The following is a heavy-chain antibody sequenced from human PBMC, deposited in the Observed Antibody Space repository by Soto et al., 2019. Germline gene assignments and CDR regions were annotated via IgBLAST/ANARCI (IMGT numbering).Heavy chain of an antibody. V-gene: IGHV1-46*01. Sequence: ASVKVSCKASGYTFTIYYMHWVRQAPGQGLEWMGIINPSGGSTSYAQKFQGRVTMTRDTSTSTVYMELSSLRSEDTAVYYCARDNDDILTGYSLGAFDIWGQGTMVTVSS. J-gene: IGHJ3*02. CDR2: INPSGGST. CDR1: GYTFTIYY. CDR3: ARDNDDILTGYSLGAFDI. D-gene: IGHD3-9*01.